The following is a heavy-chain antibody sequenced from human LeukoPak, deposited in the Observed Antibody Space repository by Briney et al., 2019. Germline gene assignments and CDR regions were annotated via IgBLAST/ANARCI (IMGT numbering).Heavy chain of an antibody. CDR1: GFTFSSYA. Sequence: GGSLRLSCVASGFTFSSYAMHWVRQAPGKGLEYVSAISSNGGSTYYANSVKGRFTISRDNSKNTLYLQMGSLRAEEMAVYYCAGNSSSSPFDYWGQGTLVTVSS. J-gene: IGHJ4*02. CDR3: AGNSSSSPFDY. CDR2: ISSNGGST. V-gene: IGHV3-64*01. D-gene: IGHD6-6*01.